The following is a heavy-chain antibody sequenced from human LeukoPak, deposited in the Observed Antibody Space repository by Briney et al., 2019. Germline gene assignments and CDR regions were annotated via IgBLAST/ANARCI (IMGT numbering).Heavy chain of an antibody. CDR2: IFYRGST. J-gene: IGHJ4*02. V-gene: IGHV4-59*07. CDR3: ARSLTGNFDY. CDR1: SGSINHYY. D-gene: IGHD3-9*01. Sequence: SDTLSLTCTVASGSINHYYGSWIRLPPGKGLEWIGYIFYRGSTDYNPSLKSRVTISVDTSKNQFSLKLSSVTAADTAVYCCARSLTGNFDYWGQGTLVTVSS.